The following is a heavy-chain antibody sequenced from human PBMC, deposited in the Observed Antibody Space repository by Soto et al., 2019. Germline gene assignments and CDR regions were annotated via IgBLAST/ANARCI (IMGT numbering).Heavy chain of an antibody. CDR3: ARERHTVYTPGPVDY. V-gene: IGHV1-18*01. CDR1: GYTFTNYG. D-gene: IGHD2-2*02. CDR2: ISAYNGNT. J-gene: IGHJ4*02. Sequence: ASVKVSCKASGYTFTNYGISWVRQAPGQGLEWMGWISAYNGNTNYAQKLQGRVTMTTDTSTSTAYMELRSLRSDDTAVYYCARERHTVYTPGPVDYWGQGTLVTGSA.